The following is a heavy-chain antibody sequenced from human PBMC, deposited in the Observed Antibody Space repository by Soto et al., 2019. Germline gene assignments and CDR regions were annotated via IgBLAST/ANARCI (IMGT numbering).Heavy chain of an antibody. CDR1: GYTFTSYA. J-gene: IGHJ4*02. Sequence: ASVKVSCKASGYTFTSYAMHWVRQAPGQRLEWMGWINAGNGNTKYSQKFQGRVTITRDTSASTAYMELSSVTAADTAVYYCARGRGGIAARLGFLWSYFDYWGQGTLVTVSS. CDR2: INAGNGNT. CDR3: ARGRGGIAARLGFLWSYFDY. V-gene: IGHV1-3*01. D-gene: IGHD6-6*01.